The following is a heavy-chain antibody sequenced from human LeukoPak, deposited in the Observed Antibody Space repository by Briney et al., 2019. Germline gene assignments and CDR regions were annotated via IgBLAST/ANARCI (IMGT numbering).Heavy chain of an antibody. V-gene: IGHV3-23*01. D-gene: IGHD3-10*01. J-gene: IGHJ4*02. CDR1: GFTFSSYA. Sequence: GSLRLSCAASGFTFSSYAMSWVRQAPGKGLEWVSAISGSGGSTYYADSVKGRFTISRDNSKNTLYLQMNSLRAEDTAVYYCAKKELDYYGSGSYYSGFDYWGQGTLVTVSS. CDR2: ISGSGGST. CDR3: AKKELDYYGSGSYYSGFDY.